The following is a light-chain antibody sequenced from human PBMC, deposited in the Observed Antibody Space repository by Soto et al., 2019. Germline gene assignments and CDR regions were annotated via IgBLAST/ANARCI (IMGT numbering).Light chain of an antibody. CDR2: GVT. CDR1: SSDIGSYDF. CDR3: ASYTSRTTRWV. Sequence: QSVLSQPASVPGSLGQSITVSCTGSSSDIGSYDFVSWYQHHPDKAPRLLIYGVTNRPSGVSNRFSGAKSDNTASLTISGLQAEDEADYFCASYTSRTTRWVFGGGTKLTVL. V-gene: IGLV2-14*01. J-gene: IGLJ3*02.